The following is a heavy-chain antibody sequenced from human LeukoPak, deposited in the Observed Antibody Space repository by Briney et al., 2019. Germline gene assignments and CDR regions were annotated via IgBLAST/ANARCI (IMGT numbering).Heavy chain of an antibody. D-gene: IGHD3-3*01. Sequence: TSSETLSLTCAVSGYSISSGYYWGWIRQPPGKGLEWIGSIYHSGSTYYNPSLKSRVTISVDTSKNQFSLKLSSVTAADTAVYYCARAYYDFWSGDHNWFDPWGQGTLVTVSS. CDR2: IYHSGST. J-gene: IGHJ5*02. V-gene: IGHV4-38-2*01. CDR1: GYSISSGYY. CDR3: ARAYYDFWSGDHNWFDP.